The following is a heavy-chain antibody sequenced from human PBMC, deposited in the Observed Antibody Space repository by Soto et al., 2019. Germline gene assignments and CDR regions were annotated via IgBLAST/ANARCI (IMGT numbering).Heavy chain of an antibody. D-gene: IGHD2-15*01. V-gene: IGHV4-61*01. CDR1: GGSVTNGSYY. CDR2: FSHSGTT. Sequence: SETLSLTCSVSGGSVTNGSYYWSWILQRPGKGLEWIGYFSHSGTTNYKSSLRSRVTISRDTSKNQFSLKLRSVTVADTAVYYCARDVGGYCSGGNCFSAWFEPWGQGVPVTVHS. J-gene: IGHJ5*02. CDR3: ARDVGGYCSGGNCFSAWFEP.